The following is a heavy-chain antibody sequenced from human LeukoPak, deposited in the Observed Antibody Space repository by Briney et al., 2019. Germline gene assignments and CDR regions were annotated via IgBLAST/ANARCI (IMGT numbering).Heavy chain of an antibody. CDR2: TYYRSRWYK. CDR1: GDSVSNNSAS. D-gene: IGHD3-9*01. CDR3: ARWLTT. J-gene: IGHJ5*02. V-gene: IGHV6-1*01. Sequence: SQTLSLTCVISGDSVSNNSASWNWITQSPSRGLEWLGRTYYRSRWYKDYAVSVKSRITITPHTSKNQFSLQLTSVTPEDTAVYYCARWLTTWGQGTLVTVSS.